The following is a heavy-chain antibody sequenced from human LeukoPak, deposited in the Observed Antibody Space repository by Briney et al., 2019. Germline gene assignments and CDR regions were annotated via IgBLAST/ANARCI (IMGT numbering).Heavy chain of an antibody. CDR1: GFTFSSYA. J-gene: IGHJ4*02. V-gene: IGHV3-23*01. CDR2: ISGSGGST. CDR3: AKNRDYYDSSGYYLD. D-gene: IGHD3-22*01. Sequence: GGSLRLSCAASGFTFSSYAMSWVRQAPGKGLEWVSAISGSGGSTYYAESVKGRFTISRDNSKNTLYLQMNSLRAEDTAVYYCAKNRDYYDSSGYYLDWGQGTLVTVSS.